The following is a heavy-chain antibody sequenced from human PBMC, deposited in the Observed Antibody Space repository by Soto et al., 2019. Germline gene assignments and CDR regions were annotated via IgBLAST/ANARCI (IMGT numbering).Heavy chain of an antibody. CDR1: GVTSSSYG. CDR3: ASAHYYDSSGPFDY. D-gene: IGHD3-22*01. CDR2: IIPIFGTA. J-gene: IGHJ4*02. V-gene: IGHV1-69*13. Sequence: ASLKVSCKASGVTSSSYGISCVRQAPGQGLEWMGGIIPIFGTANYAQKFQGRVTITADESTSTAYMELSSLRSEDTAVYYCASAHYYDSSGPFDYWGQGTLVTVSS.